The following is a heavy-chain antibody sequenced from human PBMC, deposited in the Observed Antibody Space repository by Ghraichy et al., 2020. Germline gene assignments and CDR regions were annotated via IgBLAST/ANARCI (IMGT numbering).Heavy chain of an antibody. Sequence: ASVKVSCKASGYTFTGYYMHWVRQAPGQGLEWMGWINPNSGGTNYAQKFQGWVTMTRDTSISTAYMELSRLRSDDTAVDYCARGGQPQYYYDSSGYYNNWFDPWGQGTLVTVSS. V-gene: IGHV1-2*04. D-gene: IGHD3-22*01. CDR1: GYTFTGYY. CDR2: INPNSGGT. J-gene: IGHJ5*02. CDR3: ARGGQPQYYYDSSGYYNNWFDP.